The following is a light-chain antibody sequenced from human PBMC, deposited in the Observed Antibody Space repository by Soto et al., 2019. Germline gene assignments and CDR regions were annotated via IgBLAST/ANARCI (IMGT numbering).Light chain of an antibody. V-gene: IGKV3-20*01. Sequence: EIVLTQSPGTLSLSPGERATLSCRASQSVSSSYLAWYQQKPGQAPRLLIYGASSRATGIPDRFSGSGSGTDFTLTISRLDHEDFAVYYCQQYGSSPRTFGQGTKLEIK. J-gene: IGKJ2*01. CDR3: QQYGSSPRT. CDR2: GAS. CDR1: QSVSSSY.